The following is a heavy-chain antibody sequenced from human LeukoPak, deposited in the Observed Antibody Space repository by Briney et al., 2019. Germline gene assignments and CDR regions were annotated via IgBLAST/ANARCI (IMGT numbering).Heavy chain of an antibody. CDR3: ARDRVGTTGYFDY. V-gene: IGHV3-66*01. J-gene: IGHJ4*02. CDR2: IYSGGST. D-gene: IGHD1-1*01. Sequence: GGSLRLSCAASGFIVSSNYMSWVRQAPGKGLEWVSAIYSGGSTYYADSVKGRFTISRDNSKNTLYLQMNSLGAEDTAVYYCARDRVGTTGYFDYWGQGTLVTVSS. CDR1: GFIVSSNY.